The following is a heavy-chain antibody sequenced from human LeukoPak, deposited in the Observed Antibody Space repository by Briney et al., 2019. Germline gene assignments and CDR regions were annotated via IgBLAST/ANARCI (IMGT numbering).Heavy chain of an antibody. V-gene: IGHV3-15*01. J-gene: IGHJ4*02. CDR1: GVTFRNAW. CDR3: SAYYNGRGDY. CDR2: SISRSGGVTT. Sequence: GGSLRLSCAASGVTFRNAWMTWVRQAPGRGLEWVGRSISRSGGVTTDYAAPVKGRFTISRDDSRNTVYLQMNSLKIEDTAVYYCSAYYNGRGDYWGQGTLVTVSS. D-gene: IGHD3-10*01.